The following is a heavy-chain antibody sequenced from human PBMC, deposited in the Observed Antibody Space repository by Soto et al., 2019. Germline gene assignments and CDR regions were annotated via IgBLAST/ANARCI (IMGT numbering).Heavy chain of an antibody. J-gene: IGHJ5*02. V-gene: IGHV1-46*04. CDR1: GYIFRSHY. CDR2: INPSGTST. D-gene: IGHD3-10*01. CDR3: ARDNSWDYGSGLMAWWFDP. Sequence: ASVKVSCKASGYIFRSHYMHWVRQAPGQGLEWMGLINPSGTSTIYAQKLQGRITMTRDPSTSTDYMELSSLRSEDTAVYYCARDNSWDYGSGLMAWWFDPWGQGTLVTVSS.